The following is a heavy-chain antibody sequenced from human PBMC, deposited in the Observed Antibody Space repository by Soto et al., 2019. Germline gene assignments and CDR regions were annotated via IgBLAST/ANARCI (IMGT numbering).Heavy chain of an antibody. CDR1: GGSISSLS. D-gene: IGHD6-19*01. CDR2: IYYSGST. J-gene: IGHJ5*02. V-gene: IGHV4-59*11. Sequence: ETLSLTRTVSGGSISSLSWSWLRQPPGKGLEWIGYIYYSGSTNYNPSLKSRVTISVDTSKNQFSLKLSSVTAADTAGYYCAREKAVAGDPRYNWFDPWGQGTLVTVSS. CDR3: AREKAVAGDPRYNWFDP.